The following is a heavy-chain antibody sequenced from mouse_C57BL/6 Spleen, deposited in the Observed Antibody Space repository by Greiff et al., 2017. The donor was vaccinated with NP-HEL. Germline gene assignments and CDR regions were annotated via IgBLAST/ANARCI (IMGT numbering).Heavy chain of an antibody. CDR1: GYSITSGYY. J-gene: IGHJ1*03. CDR2: ISYDGSN. CDR3: AREDYYGRGYFDV. D-gene: IGHD1-1*01. Sequence: VQLQESGPGLVKPSQSLSLTCSVTGYSITSGYYWNWIRQFPGNKLEWMGYISYDGSNNYNPYLNNRISITRDTSKNQFVLKLNSVTTEDTATYYCAREDYYGRGYFDVWGTGTTVTVSS. V-gene: IGHV3-6*01.